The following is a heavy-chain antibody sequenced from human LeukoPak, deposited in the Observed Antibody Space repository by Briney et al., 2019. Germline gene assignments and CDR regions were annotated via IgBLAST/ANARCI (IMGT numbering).Heavy chain of an antibody. CDR2: ISSSGSTI. Sequence: GGSLRLSCAASGFTFSSYEMNWVRQAPGKGLEWVSYISSSGSTIYYADSVKGRFTISRDNAKNSLYLQMNSLRAEDTAVYYCARRYCSSTSCTLDYWGQGTLVTVSS. CDR3: ARRYCSSTSCTLDY. J-gene: IGHJ4*02. D-gene: IGHD2-2*01. V-gene: IGHV3-48*03. CDR1: GFTFSSYE.